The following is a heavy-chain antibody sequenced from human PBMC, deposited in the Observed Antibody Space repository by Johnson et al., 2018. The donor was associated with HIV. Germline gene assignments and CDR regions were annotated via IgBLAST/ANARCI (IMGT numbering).Heavy chain of an antibody. CDR2: INWNGDNT. CDR3: ARDILEYSSSVPDAFDI. Sequence: VQLVESGGGVVRPVGSLRLSCAASGFTFDDYGMNWVRQAPGKGLEWVSGINWNGDNTGYADSVKGRFTISRDNSKNTLYLQMNSLRAEDTAVYYCARDILEYSSSVPDAFDIWGQGTMVTVSS. J-gene: IGHJ3*02. CDR1: GFTFDDYG. D-gene: IGHD6-6*01. V-gene: IGHV3-20*04.